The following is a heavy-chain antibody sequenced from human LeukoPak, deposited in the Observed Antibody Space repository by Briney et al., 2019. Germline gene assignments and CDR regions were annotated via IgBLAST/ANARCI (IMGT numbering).Heavy chain of an antibody. CDR1: GYTFTNYY. Sequence: GASVTVPCTASGYTFTNYYMHWVRQAPGQGLEWMGIINPSGNSTSYAQKFQGRVTMTWDTSTSTVYMEVSSLRFEDTAVYYCAPSAFDYWGQGTLVTVSP. V-gene: IGHV1-46*01. CDR2: INPSGNST. CDR3: APSAFDY. J-gene: IGHJ4*02. D-gene: IGHD3-10*01.